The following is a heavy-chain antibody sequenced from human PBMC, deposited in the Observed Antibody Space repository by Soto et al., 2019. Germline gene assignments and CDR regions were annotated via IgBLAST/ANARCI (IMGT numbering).Heavy chain of an antibody. V-gene: IGHV1-69*04. D-gene: IGHD5-12*01. Sequence: SVKVSCKASGGTFSSYTISWVRQAPGQGLEWMGRIIPILGIANYAQKFQGRVTMTADKSTSTAYMELRSLRSDDTAVYYCARDGYIGYDSVSERRDNDYWGQGTLVTVSS. CDR3: ARDGYIGYDSVSERRDNDY. CDR1: GGTFSSYT. CDR2: IIPILGIA. J-gene: IGHJ4*02.